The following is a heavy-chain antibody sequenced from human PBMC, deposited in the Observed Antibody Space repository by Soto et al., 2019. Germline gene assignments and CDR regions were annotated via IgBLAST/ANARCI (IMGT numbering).Heavy chain of an antibody. CDR1: GFTFSSYA. V-gene: IGHV3-23*01. CDR2: MSGNGGSA. Sequence: EVQLLESGGGLLQPGGSLRLSCAASGFTFSSYAMSWVRQAPGKGLEWVSGMSGNGGSAYYADSGKGRFTISRENSKKTMYLQMNSLRAEDTAVYYCAKGPIFGVENIYDYWGQGTLVTVSS. CDR3: AKGPIFGVENIYDY. D-gene: IGHD3-3*01. J-gene: IGHJ4*02.